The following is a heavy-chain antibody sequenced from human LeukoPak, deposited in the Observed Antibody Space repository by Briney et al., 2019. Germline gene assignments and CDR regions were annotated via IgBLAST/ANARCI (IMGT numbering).Heavy chain of an antibody. D-gene: IGHD2-2*01. J-gene: IGHJ3*02. Sequence: GGSLRLSCAASGFTFFNYGMTWVRQAPGKGLEWVAFIRYDGSNKYYADSVKGRFTISRDNSKNTLYLQMNSLRAEDTAVYYCAKDPASYCSSTSCYAFDIWGQGTMVTVSS. CDR3: AKDPASYCSSTSCYAFDI. CDR1: GFTFFNYG. CDR2: IRYDGSNK. V-gene: IGHV3-30*02.